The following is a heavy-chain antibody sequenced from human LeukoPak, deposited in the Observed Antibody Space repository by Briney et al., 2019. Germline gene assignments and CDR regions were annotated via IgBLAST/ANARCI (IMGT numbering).Heavy chain of an antibody. J-gene: IGHJ5*02. CDR1: GGSFSGYY. CDR2: INHSGST. Sequence: SETQSLTCAVYGGSFSGYYWSGIRQPPGKGLEWIGEINHSGSTNYNPSLTSRITISVDTSKNQFSLKLSSVTAADTAVYYCASCIPSGWFDPWGQGTLVTVSS. CDR3: ASCIPSGWFDP. D-gene: IGHD2-21*01. V-gene: IGHV4-34*01.